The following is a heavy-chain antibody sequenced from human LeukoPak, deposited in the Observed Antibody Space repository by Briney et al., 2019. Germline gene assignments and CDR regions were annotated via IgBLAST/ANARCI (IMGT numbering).Heavy chain of an antibody. J-gene: IGHJ4*02. Sequence: GGTLRLSCEASGFTLSDYYMSWIRQAPGKGLEWISFISSSGSTKYYADSVKGRFTISRDTTQNSLFLQMNSLRAEDTALYYCARERTPRHYYGSGTYDRYFDHWGQGTLVTVSS. CDR3: ARERTPRHYYGSGTYDRYFDH. CDR1: GFTLSDYY. V-gene: IGHV3-11*04. D-gene: IGHD3-10*01. CDR2: ISSSGSTK.